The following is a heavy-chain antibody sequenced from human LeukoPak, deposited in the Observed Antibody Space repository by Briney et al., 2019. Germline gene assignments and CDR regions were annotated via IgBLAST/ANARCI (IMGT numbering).Heavy chain of an antibody. V-gene: IGHV1-8*03. Sequence: ASVKVSCKASGYTFTNYDINWVRQATGQRLEWLGWMNPNSGNTGYAQKFQGRVTITRNTSISTAYMELSSLRSEDTAVYYCARAPVWTGYYYYMDVWGKGTTVTVSS. D-gene: IGHD3/OR15-3a*01. CDR3: ARAPVWTGYYYYMDV. CDR1: GYTFTNYD. J-gene: IGHJ6*03. CDR2: MNPNSGNT.